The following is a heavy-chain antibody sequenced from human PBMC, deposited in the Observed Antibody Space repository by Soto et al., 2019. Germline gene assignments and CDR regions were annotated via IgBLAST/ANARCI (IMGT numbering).Heavy chain of an antibody. Sequence: SVKVSCKASGGTFSSYAISWVRQAPGQGLEWMGGIIPIFGTANYAQKFQGRVTITADESTSTAYMELSSLRSEDTAVYYCARENPDIVVVVAATNNWFDPWGQGTLVTVS. D-gene: IGHD2-15*01. CDR2: IIPIFGTA. J-gene: IGHJ5*02. V-gene: IGHV1-69*13. CDR1: GGTFSSYA. CDR3: ARENPDIVVVVAATNNWFDP.